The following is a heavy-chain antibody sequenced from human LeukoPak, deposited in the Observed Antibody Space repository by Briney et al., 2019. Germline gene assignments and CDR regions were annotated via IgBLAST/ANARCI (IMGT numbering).Heavy chain of an antibody. V-gene: IGHV1-18*01. CDR1: GYTFTSYG. CDR3: ARDTYYFYYYGMDV. J-gene: IGHJ6*02. Sequence: ASVKVSCKASGYTFTSYGLSWVRQTPGQGLEWMGWISAYNGNTNYAQKLQGRVTMTTDTSASTAYMELRSLRSDDTAVYYCARDTYYFYYYGMDVWGQGTTVTVSS. CDR2: ISAYNGNT.